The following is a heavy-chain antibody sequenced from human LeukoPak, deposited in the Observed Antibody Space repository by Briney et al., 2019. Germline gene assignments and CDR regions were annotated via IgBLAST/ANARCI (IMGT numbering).Heavy chain of an antibody. CDR1: GYTFTGYN. CDR2: INPSSGVT. CDR3: ARGRTGGYNYGYYFDY. V-gene: IGHV1-2*02. J-gene: IGHJ4*02. Sequence: ASVTVSCKASGYTFTGYNMHWVRRAPGQGLEWMGWINPSSGVTNYAQKFQGRVTMTRDTSISTAYMELSRLRSDDTALYYCARGRTGGYNYGYYFDYWGQRTLVTVYS. D-gene: IGHD5-18*01.